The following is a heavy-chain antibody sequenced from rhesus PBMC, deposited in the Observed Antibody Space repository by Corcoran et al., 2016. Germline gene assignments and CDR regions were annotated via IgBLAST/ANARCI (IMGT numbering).Heavy chain of an antibody. J-gene: IGHJ4*01. V-gene: IGHV4-81*01. D-gene: IGHD1-1*01. Sequence: QLQLQESGPGLVKPSETLSLTCAVSGGSISGYYWSWIRQPPEKGLEWIGKINGNIAGTNYHPSLKSRVTISKDTSKNQFSLKLSSVTAADTAVYYCARQPFNGGTMIDYWGQGVLVTVSS. CDR1: GGSISGYY. CDR2: INGNIAGT. CDR3: ARQPFNGGTMIDY.